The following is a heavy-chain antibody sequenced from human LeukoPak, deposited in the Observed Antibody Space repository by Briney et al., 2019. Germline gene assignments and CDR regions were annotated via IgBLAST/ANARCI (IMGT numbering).Heavy chain of an antibody. Sequence: PSETLSLTCTVSGGSISSYYWSWIRQPPGKGLEWIGYIYYSGSTNYNPSLKSRVTISVDTSKNQFSLELSSVTAADTAVYYCAGGGYDILTGYYRYFDYWGQGTLVTVSS. D-gene: IGHD3-9*01. CDR2: IYYSGST. J-gene: IGHJ4*02. CDR1: GGSISSYY. CDR3: AGGGYDILTGYYRYFDY. V-gene: IGHV4-59*01.